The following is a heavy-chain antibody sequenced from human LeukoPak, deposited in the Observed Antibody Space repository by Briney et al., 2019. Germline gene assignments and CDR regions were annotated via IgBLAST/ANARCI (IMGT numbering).Heavy chain of an antibody. CDR3: ARGGYYGSGNDFRFDP. V-gene: IGHV4-61*02. D-gene: IGHD3-10*01. Sequence: PSQTLSLTCTVSGGSISSGSYYWSWIRQPAGKGLERIGRIYTSGSTNYNPSLKSRVTISVETSKNQFSLKLKSVTAADTAVYYCARGGYYGSGNDFRFDPWGQGTLVTVSS. CDR2: IYTSGST. CDR1: GGSISSGSYY. J-gene: IGHJ5*02.